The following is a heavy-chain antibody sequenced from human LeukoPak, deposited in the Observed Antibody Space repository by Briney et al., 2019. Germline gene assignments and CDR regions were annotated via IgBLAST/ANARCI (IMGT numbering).Heavy chain of an antibody. J-gene: IGHJ4*02. CDR3: ARIRLLSPKRLLDV. CDR2: ISAYNGNT. CDR1: GYTFTSYG. Sequence: ASVKVSCKDSGYTFTSYGISWVRQAPGQGLEWMGWISAYNGNTNYAQKLQGRVTMTTDTSTSTAYMELRSLRSDDTAVYYCARIRLLSPKRLLDVWGQGTLVTVSS. D-gene: IGHD3-10*01. V-gene: IGHV1-18*01.